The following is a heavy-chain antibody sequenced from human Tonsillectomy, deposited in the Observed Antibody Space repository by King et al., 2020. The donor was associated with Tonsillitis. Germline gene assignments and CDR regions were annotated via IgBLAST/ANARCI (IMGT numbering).Heavy chain of an antibody. J-gene: IGHJ5*02. D-gene: IGHD3-22*01. CDR1: GGSISSANYY. Sequence: LQLQESGPGLVKPSETLSLTCTVSGGSISSANYYWGWLRQPPGQGLEWIGIIYYRGSTYYNPSLQSRVTLSVDTSRNQFSLCLSSVTAADPAVFYCARATNPLYYYANTDYDKIYFDPWGPGTLVTVSS. CDR3: ARATNPLYYYANTDYDKIYFDP. CDR2: IYYRGST. V-gene: IGHV4-39*01.